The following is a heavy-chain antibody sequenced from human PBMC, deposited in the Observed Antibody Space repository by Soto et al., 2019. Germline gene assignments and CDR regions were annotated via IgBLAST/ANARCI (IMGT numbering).Heavy chain of an antibody. D-gene: IGHD3-3*01. Sequence: ASVKVSCKASGYTFTSYGISWVRQAPGQGLEWMGWISAYNGNTNYAQKLQGRVTMTTDTSTSTAYMELRSLRSDDTAVYYCARSVSAPAETVYYDSWSGLYFDYWGQGTLVTVSS. V-gene: IGHV1-18*01. CDR2: ISAYNGNT. CDR1: GYTFTSYG. CDR3: ARSVSAPAETVYYDSWSGLYFDY. J-gene: IGHJ4*02.